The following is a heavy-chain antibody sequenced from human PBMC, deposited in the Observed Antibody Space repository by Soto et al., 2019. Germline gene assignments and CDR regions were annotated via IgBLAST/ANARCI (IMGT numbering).Heavy chain of an antibody. J-gene: IGHJ6*02. CDR1: GFTFDDYA. Sequence: GGSLRLSCAASGFTFDDYAMHWVRQSPGKGLEWVAGISWNSGDKAYADSVKGRFTISRDNAENSLYLQMNSLTTQDTALYYCAKDTNDDFYYGLDVWGQGTPVTVS. D-gene: IGHD1-1*01. V-gene: IGHV3-9*01. CDR3: AKDTNDDFYYGLDV. CDR2: ISWNSGDK.